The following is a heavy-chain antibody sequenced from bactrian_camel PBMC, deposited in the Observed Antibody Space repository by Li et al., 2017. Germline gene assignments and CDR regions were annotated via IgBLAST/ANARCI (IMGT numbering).Heavy chain of an antibody. D-gene: IGHD2*01. V-gene: IGHV3S26*01. CDR3: AADLSPLCSGGYPY. Sequence: HVQLVESGGDSVQAGGSLRLSCAASGFTFTNYCMAWFRQAPGKEREGVASLERSGRVSYADPVKGRFTISKDNAKNTLYLQMNSLKPEDTAMYYCAADLSPLCSGGYPYWGQGT. J-gene: IGHJ4*01. CDR1: GFTFTNYC. CDR2: LERSGRV.